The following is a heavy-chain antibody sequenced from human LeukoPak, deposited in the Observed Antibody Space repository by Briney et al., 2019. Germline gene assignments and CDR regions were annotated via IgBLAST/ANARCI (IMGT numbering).Heavy chain of an antibody. CDR1: GFTFSSYA. V-gene: IGHV3-23*01. CDR2: ISGSGGST. D-gene: IGHD1-26*01. Sequence: PGGSLRLSCAASGFTFSSYAMSWDRQAPGKGLEWVSAISGSGGSTYYADSVKGRFTISRDNSKNTLYLQMNSLRAEDTAVYYCARSVGATMRKNLYFDYWGQGTLVTVSS. CDR3: ARSVGATMRKNLYFDY. J-gene: IGHJ4*02.